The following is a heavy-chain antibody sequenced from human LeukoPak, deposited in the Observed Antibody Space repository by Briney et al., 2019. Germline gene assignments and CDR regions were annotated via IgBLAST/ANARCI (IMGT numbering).Heavy chain of an antibody. Sequence: ASVKVSCKASGYIFTASYMHWVRQVPGQGLEWMGWINPKSGGTNYAQKFQGRVTMTRDRSISTAYMELRRLRSDDTAVYYCARDGRSSWDDDAFDIWGQGTMVTVSS. CDR1: GYIFTASY. D-gene: IGHD6-13*01. V-gene: IGHV1-2*02. CDR3: ARDGRSSWDDDAFDI. CDR2: INPKSGGT. J-gene: IGHJ3*02.